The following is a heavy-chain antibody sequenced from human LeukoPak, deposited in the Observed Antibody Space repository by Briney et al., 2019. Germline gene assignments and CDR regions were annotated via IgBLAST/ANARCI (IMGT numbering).Heavy chain of an antibody. D-gene: IGHD3-16*01. Sequence: ASVKVSCKASGYTFTGYYMHWVRQAPGQGLEWMGWINPNSGGTNYAQKFQGRVTMTRDTSISTAYMELSRLRSDDTAVYYCARDFLIYDLYFGYWGQGTLVTVSS. CDR1: GYTFTGYY. CDR3: ARDFLIYDLYFGY. CDR2: INPNSGGT. J-gene: IGHJ4*02. V-gene: IGHV1-2*02.